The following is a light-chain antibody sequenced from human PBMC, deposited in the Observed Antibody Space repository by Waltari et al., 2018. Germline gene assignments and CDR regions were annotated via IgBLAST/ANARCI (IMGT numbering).Light chain of an antibody. V-gene: IGLV2-14*03. CDR1: SRDVGGYHF. CDR3: SSYSSTNTVV. J-gene: IGLJ3*02. Sequence: QSALTQPAPVSGSPGQSVTISCTGTSRDVGGYHFVSWYQQHPGRAPKLMIYDVTHRPSGVSTRFSGSKSGDTASLTISGLQAADEAEYYCSSYSSTNTVVFGGGTQLTV. CDR2: DVT.